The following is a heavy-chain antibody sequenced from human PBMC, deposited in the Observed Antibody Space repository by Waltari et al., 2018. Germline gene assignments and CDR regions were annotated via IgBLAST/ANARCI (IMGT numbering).Heavy chain of an antibody. J-gene: IGHJ4*02. CDR2: IKEDGSAQ. CDR3: ARATNHAFDN. V-gene: IGHV3-7*01. CDR1: GFAFSSSW. Sequence: EVQVVESGGGLVQPGGSLRLSCAPSGFAFSSSWICWLRQAPGQGLEWVANIKEDGSAQYYLDSVRGRFTISRDNTKNSLFLQMNSLRAEDTAVYFCARATNHAFDNWGQGTLVTVSS.